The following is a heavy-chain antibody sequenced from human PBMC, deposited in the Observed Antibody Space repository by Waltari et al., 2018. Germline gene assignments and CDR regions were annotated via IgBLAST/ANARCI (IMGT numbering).Heavy chain of an antibody. CDR2: MSGTGDYT. J-gene: IGHJ4*02. Sequence: EVQLLESGGDLEQPGGSLRISCVGSGFNFSNYDMNWVRQAPGKGLEWVSTMSGTGDYTYYAESVKGRLTSSRDNSKNPVFLHMNNLRVEDTAIYFCAKDQAEWLVLDGYFDSWGQGTPVTVSS. D-gene: IGHD6-19*01. V-gene: IGHV3-23*01. CDR3: AKDQAEWLVLDGYFDS. CDR1: GFNFSNYD.